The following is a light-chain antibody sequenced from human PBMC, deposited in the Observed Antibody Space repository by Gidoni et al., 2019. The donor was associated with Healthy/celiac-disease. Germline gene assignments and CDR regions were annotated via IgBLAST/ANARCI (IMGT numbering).Light chain of an antibody. CDR3: QQRSNWPPWT. J-gene: IGKJ1*01. CDR1: QSVSSY. Sequence: EIVLTQSPATLSLSPGERATLSCRASQSVSSYLAWYQQKPGQAPRLLIYDASNRATGIPARFSGSGSGTDFTHTISCLEPEDFAVYYCQQRSNWPPWTFGQGTKVEIK. CDR2: DAS. V-gene: IGKV3-11*01.